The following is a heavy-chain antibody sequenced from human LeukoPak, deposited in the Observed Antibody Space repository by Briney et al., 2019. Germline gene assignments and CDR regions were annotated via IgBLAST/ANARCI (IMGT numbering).Heavy chain of an antibody. J-gene: IGHJ5*02. V-gene: IGHV4-30-2*01. D-gene: IGHD2-2*01. CDR2: IYHSGST. CDR3: ARVEDCSSTSCYMSRWFDP. Sequence: PSQTLSLTCAVSGGSISSGGYSWSWIRQPPGKGLEWIGYIYHSGSTYYNPSLKSRVTISVDRSKNQFSLKLSSVTAADTAVYYCARVEDCSSTSCYMSRWFDPWGQGTLVTVSS. CDR1: GGSISSGGYS.